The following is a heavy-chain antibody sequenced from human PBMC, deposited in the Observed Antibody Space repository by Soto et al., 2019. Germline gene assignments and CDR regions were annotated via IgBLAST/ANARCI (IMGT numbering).Heavy chain of an antibody. V-gene: IGHV4-59*08. CDR3: ARRSHRGGWFDP. CDR1: GGSISSYY. J-gene: IGHJ5*02. D-gene: IGHD3-16*01. CDR2: IYYSGST. Sequence: SETLSLTCTVSGGSISSYYWSWIRQPPGKGLEWIGYIYYSGSTNYNPSLKSRVTISVDTSKNQFSLKLSSVTAADTAVYYCARRSHRGGWFDPWGQGTLVTVSS.